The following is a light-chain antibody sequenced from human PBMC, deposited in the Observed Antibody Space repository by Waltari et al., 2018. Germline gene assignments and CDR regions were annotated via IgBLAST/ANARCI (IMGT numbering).Light chain of an antibody. J-gene: IGLJ3*02. CDR2: STN. CDR1: SGSVSTSYY. CDR3: VVYMGSGHWV. Sequence: QTVVTQEPSFSVSPAGTVTLPCGLSSGSVSTSYYPSWYQQTPGQAPRTLIYSTNTRSSGVPDRFSGSILGNKAALTITGAQADDECDYYCVVYMGSGHWVFGGGTKLTLL. V-gene: IGLV8-61*01.